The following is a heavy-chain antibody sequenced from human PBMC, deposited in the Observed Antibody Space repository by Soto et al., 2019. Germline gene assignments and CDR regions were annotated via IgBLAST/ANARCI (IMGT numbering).Heavy chain of an antibody. J-gene: IGHJ4*02. D-gene: IGHD3-10*01. CDR1: GFTFRVVC. Sequence: PGGSLRLSFSGPGFTFRVVCMNRGRQGPGKGLEWVARISNDGSNEYYVDSVKGRFTISRDNSKNTLYLQMDSLRAEDTAVYYCAKGEVRGIIPSYFDYWGLGTLVTASS. CDR2: ISNDGSNE. CDR3: AKGEVRGIIPSYFDY. V-gene: IGHV3-30*18.